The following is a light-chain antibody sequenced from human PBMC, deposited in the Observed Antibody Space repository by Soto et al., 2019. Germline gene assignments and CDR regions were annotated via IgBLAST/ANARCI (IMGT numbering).Light chain of an antibody. CDR2: RNT. CDR3: QSYDRSLSGSAV. Sequence: QSVLTQPPSVSGAPGQRVTLSCTGSSSNIRTDYDVHWYQQLPGTAPKLLIYRNTNRPSGVPDRFSGSKSGTSASLAITGLQAEDEDDYYCQSYDRSLSGSAVFGGGTKLTVL. V-gene: IGLV1-40*01. CDR1: SSNIRTDYD. J-gene: IGLJ2*01.